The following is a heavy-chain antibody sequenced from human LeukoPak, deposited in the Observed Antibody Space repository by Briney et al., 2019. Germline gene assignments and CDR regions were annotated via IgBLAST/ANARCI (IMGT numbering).Heavy chain of an antibody. J-gene: IGHJ6*03. CDR2: VFTSGIT. D-gene: IGHD1-26*01. CDR3: ARMNIGGGTPYFYYVDV. Sequence: KASQTLSLTCTVSGGSIGGYSWTWIRQSTGKGLEWIGRVFTSGITAYNPSLNSRVTMSVDTSDKHFSLNLTSVTVADTAVYSVARMNIGGGTPYFYYVDVWGEGTTVTVSS. CDR1: GGSIGGYS. V-gene: IGHV4-4*07.